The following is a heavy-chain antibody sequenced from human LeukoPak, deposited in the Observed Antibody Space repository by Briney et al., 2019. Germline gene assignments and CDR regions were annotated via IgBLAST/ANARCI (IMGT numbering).Heavy chain of an antibody. CDR3: TRGKGDQGWY. V-gene: IGHV3-49*03. J-gene: IGHJ4*02. D-gene: IGHD2-15*01. Sequence: PGRSLRLSCTASGFTFGDYAMSWFRQASGKGLEWVGFIRSKAYGGTTEYAASVKGRFSILRDDSKSIAYLQMNSLKTEDTAVYYCTRGKGDQGWYWGQGTLVTVSS. CDR1: GFTFGDYA. CDR2: IRSKAYGGTT.